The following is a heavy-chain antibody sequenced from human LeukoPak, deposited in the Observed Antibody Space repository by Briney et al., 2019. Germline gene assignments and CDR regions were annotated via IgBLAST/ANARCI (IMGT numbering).Heavy chain of an antibody. CDR2: IYHSGST. CDR3: ARASGGSYYPVLAFDI. D-gene: IGHD1-26*01. J-gene: IGHJ3*02. CDR1: GGSISSSNW. Sequence: SETLPLTCAVSGGSISSSNWWSWVRQPPGKGLEWIGEIYHSGSTNYNPSLKSRVTISVDKSKNQFSLKLSSVTAADTAVYYCARASGGSYYPVLAFDIWGQGTMVTVSS. V-gene: IGHV4-4*02.